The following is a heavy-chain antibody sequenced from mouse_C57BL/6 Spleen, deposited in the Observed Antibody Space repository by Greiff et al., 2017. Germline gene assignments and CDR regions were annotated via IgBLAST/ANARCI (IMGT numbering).Heavy chain of an antibody. V-gene: IGHV1-82*01. CDR1: GYAFSSSW. CDR3: ARSYGYCRENFDY. CDR2: IYPGDGDT. J-gene: IGHJ2*01. Sequence: QVQLQQSGPELVKPGASVKISCTASGYAFSSSWMNWVQQRPGKGLEWIGRIYPGDGDTNYTGKFKGKSTLTADKSSSTAYLQLSSLTSEDSAVYFCARSYGYCRENFDYWGQGTTLTVSS. D-gene: IGHD2-2*01.